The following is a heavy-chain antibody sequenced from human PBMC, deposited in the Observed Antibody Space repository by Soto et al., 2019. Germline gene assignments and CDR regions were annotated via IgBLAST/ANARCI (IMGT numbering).Heavy chain of an antibody. V-gene: IGHV4-39*01. Sequence: PSETLSLTCTVSGDSITSSIHYWGWIRQPPGKGLECIANIYYDGNTYYNSSLKSRVAISLDTSKNQFSLRLNSVTAADAAVYYCARSSIEPRVFMYPFDSWGQGTLVTVSS. CDR2: IYYDGNT. D-gene: IGHD6-6*01. CDR1: GDSITSSIHY. CDR3: ARSSIEPRVFMYPFDS. J-gene: IGHJ4*02.